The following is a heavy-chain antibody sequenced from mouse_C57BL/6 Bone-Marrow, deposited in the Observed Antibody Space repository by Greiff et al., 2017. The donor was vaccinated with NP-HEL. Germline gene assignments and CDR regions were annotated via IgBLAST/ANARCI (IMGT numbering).Heavy chain of an antibody. CDR1: GYAFSSSW. Sequence: VKLQESGPELVKPGASVKISCKASGYAFSSSWMNWVKQRPGKGLEWIGRIYPGDGDTNYNGKFKGKATLTADKSSSTAYMQLSSLTSEDSAVYFCARWNWVDWYFDVWGTGTTVTVSS. J-gene: IGHJ1*03. CDR3: ARWNWVDWYFDV. CDR2: IYPGDGDT. V-gene: IGHV1-82*01. D-gene: IGHD4-1*01.